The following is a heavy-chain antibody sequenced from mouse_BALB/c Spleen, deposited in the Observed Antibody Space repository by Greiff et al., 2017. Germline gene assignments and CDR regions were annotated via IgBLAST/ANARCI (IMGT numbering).Heavy chain of an antibody. CDR1: GFTFTDYY. CDR3: AGKDYAMDY. CDR2: IRNKASGYTT. J-gene: IGHJ4*01. Sequence: EVKLVESGGGLVQPGGSLRLSCATSGFTFTDYYMSWVRQPPGKALEWLGFIRNKASGYTTEYSASVQGSITISRDNSQSILYLQMNTLTAEDSATYSGAGKDYAMDYWGQGTSVTVSS. V-gene: IGHV7-3*02.